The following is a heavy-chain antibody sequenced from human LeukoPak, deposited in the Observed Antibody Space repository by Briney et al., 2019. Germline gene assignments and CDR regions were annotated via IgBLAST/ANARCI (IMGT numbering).Heavy chain of an antibody. CDR2: IYGGGST. V-gene: IGHV3-53*01. CDR3: ARESETSGWYDY. J-gene: IGHJ4*02. Sequence: GGSLRLSCGVSGFTVSSNYMSWVRQAPGKGLEWVSVIYGGGSTYYADSVKGRFTISRDNTRKSLSLQMSSLRSEDTALYYCARESETSGWYDYWGQGTLVTVSS. CDR1: GFTVSSNY. D-gene: IGHD6-19*01.